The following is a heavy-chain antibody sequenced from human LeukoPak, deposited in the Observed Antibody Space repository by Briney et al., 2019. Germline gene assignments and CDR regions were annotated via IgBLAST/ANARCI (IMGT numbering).Heavy chain of an antibody. CDR3: ARRDSSGWYPFDI. Sequence: SETLSLTCAVSGGSISTYYWTWIRQPPGKGLEYIGYIFYSGSTNYNPSLKSRVTISLDTSKNQFSLKLSSVTAADTAVYYCARRDSSGWYPFDIWGQGTMVTVSS. CDR2: IFYSGST. V-gene: IGHV4-59*08. J-gene: IGHJ3*02. CDR1: GGSISTYY. D-gene: IGHD6-19*01.